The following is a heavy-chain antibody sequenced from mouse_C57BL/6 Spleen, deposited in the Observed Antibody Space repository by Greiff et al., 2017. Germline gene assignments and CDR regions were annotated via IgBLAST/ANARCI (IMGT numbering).Heavy chain of an antibody. CDR2: IDPNSGGT. V-gene: IGHV1-72*01. CDR3: AREEDYGSSCYWYFDV. Sequence: QVQLQQPGAELVKPGASVKLSCKASGYTFTSYWMHWVKQRPGRGLEWIGRIDPNSGGTKSNEKFKSKATLTVDTPSSTAYMQLSSLTSEDSAVDYCAREEDYGSSCYWYFDVWGTGTTVTVSS. D-gene: IGHD1-1*01. CDR1: GYTFTSYW. J-gene: IGHJ1*03.